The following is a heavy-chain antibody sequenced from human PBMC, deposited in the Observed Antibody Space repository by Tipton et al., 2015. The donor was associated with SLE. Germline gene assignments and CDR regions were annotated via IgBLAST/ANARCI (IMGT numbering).Heavy chain of an antibody. CDR1: GDSITNYY. CDR3: ARGGYSAGPFDP. V-gene: IGHV4-4*07. CDR2: IDTSGAT. J-gene: IGHJ5*02. Sequence: TLSLTCTVSGDSITNYYWCWIRQPAGKGLEWIGRIDTSGATIYNPSLKSRVTMSKDTSKNQFPLKLSSVTAADSALYFCARGGYSAGPFDPWGQGILVTVSS. D-gene: IGHD4/OR15-4a*01.